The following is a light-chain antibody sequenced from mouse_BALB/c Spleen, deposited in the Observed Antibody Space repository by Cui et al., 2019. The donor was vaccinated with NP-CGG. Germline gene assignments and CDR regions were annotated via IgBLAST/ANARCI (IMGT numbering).Light chain of an antibody. V-gene: IGLV1*01. CDR3: ALWYSNHWV. CDR2: GTN. J-gene: IGLJ1*01. Sequence: QAVVTQESELTTSPGETVTLTCRSSTGAVTTNNYANWVQEKPDHLFTGLIGGTNNRAPGVPARFSGSLIGDKAALTITGARTEDEAIYFCALWYSNHWVFGGGTKLTVL. CDR1: TGAVTTNNY.